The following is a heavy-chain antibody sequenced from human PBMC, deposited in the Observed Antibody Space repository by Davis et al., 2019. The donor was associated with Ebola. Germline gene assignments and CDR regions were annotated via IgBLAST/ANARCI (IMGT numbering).Heavy chain of an antibody. CDR3: AKDLTSYYGSGDFFDY. V-gene: IGHV3-23*01. J-gene: IGHJ4*02. CDR2: ISASGGAT. D-gene: IGHD3-10*01. CDR1: GFLFSSYA. Sequence: ESLKISCAASGFLFSSYAMSWVRQAPGRGLGWVSSISASGGATFYADSVKGRIVMSRDNSNDTLYLRMNNLRAEDTAIYYCAKDLTSYYGSGDFFDYWGQGILVTVSS.